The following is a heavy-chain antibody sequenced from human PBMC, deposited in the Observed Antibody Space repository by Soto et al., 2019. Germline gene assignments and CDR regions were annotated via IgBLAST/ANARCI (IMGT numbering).Heavy chain of an antibody. Sequence: GGSLRLSCAASGFTFSGSAMHWVRQASAKGLEWVGRIRSKANSYATTYAASVKGRFTISRDDSKNTAYLQVNSLKTEDTAVYYCTRRGSLCSSTSCFNYWGQGTLVTVSS. J-gene: IGHJ4*02. CDR2: IRSKANSYAT. V-gene: IGHV3-73*01. CDR3: TRRGSLCSSTSCFNY. D-gene: IGHD2-2*01. CDR1: GFTFSGSA.